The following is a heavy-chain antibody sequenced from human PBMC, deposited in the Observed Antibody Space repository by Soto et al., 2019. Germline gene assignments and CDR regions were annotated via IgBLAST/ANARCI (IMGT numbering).Heavy chain of an antibody. J-gene: IGHJ6*02. CDR3: TRDQGTGSSSPTGYGMDV. CDR2: INPNSGGT. CDR1: GYTFTGYY. D-gene: IGHD6-13*01. V-gene: IGHV1-2*02. Sequence: ASVKVSCKASGYTFTGYYMHWVRQAPGQGLEWMGWINPNSGGTNYAQKFQGRVTMTRDTSISTAYMELSRLRSDDTAVYYCTRDQGTGSSSPTGYGMDVWGQGTTVTVSS.